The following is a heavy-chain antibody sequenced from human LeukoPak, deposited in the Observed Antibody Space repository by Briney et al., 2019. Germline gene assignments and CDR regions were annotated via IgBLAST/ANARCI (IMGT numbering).Heavy chain of an antibody. CDR2: IYYSGST. CDR3: ARLGESSYYGSGVFDN. Sequence: SQTLSLTCTVSGGSISSGDYYWSWIRQPPGKGLEWIGYIYYSGSTYYNPSLKSRVTISVDTSKNQFSLKLISVTAADTAVYYCARLGESSYYGSGVFDNWGQGTLVTVSS. CDR1: GGSISSGDYY. V-gene: IGHV4-30-4*01. D-gene: IGHD3-10*01. J-gene: IGHJ4*02.